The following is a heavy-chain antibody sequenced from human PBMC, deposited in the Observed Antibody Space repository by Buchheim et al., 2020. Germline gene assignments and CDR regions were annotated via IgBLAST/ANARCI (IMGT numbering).Heavy chain of an antibody. CDR3: ARDHSTTVYGDYVPYGMDV. Sequence: QVQLQESGPGLVKPSQTLSLTCTVSGGSISSGGYYWSWISQHPGKGLEWIGYIDYSGSTSYNPSPTSRVTISVDTSKNQFSLKLSSVTAADTAVYYCARDHSTTVYGDYVPYGMDVWGQGTT. J-gene: IGHJ6*02. V-gene: IGHV4-31*03. D-gene: IGHD4-17*01. CDR1: GGSISSGGYY. CDR2: IDYSGST.